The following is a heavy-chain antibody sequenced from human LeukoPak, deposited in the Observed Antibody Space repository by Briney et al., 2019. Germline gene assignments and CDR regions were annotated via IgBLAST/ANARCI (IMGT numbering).Heavy chain of an antibody. CDR2: IHPSGST. D-gene: IGHD1-26*01. CDR3: ARGLDTYKSGVD. CDR1: GGSFSNYY. Sequence: NPSETLSLTCAVYGGSFSNYYCTWIRQAPGKGLKWIGEIHPSGSTNYNPSLLSRVTLSLDASKNQFSLRLTSVTAADTAVYFCARGLDTYKSGVDWGQGTLVTVSS. V-gene: IGHV4-34*01. J-gene: IGHJ4*02.